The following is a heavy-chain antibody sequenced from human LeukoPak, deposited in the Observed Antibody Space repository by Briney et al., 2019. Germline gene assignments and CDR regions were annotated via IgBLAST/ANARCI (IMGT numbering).Heavy chain of an antibody. CDR2: IYPGDSDT. D-gene: IGHD5-18*01. J-gene: IGHJ6*04. V-gene: IGHV5-51*01. CDR1: GYSFTSYW. Sequence: ESLKISCKGSGYSFTSYWIGWVRQMPGKGLEWMGIIYPGDSDTRYSPSFQGQVTISADKSISTAYLQWSSLKASDTAMYYCARLGYSYGPEDYYYYGMDVWGKGTTVTVSS. CDR3: ARLGYSYGPEDYYYYGMDV.